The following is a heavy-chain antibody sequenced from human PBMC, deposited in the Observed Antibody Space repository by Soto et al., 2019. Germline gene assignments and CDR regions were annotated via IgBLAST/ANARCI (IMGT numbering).Heavy chain of an antibody. Sequence: SGKVSFKASAFTLTTHGFTWVRQAPGQGLEWMGWSSALNGYTNYAQNFQGRLTITTDSSTSTAYMELRSLSSDDTAVYYFAYATSIAIGLRNWGQGTLVTVSS. J-gene: IGHJ4*02. CDR2: SSALNGYT. CDR3: AYATSIAIGLRN. V-gene: IGHV1-18*01. D-gene: IGHD6-6*01. CDR1: AFTLTTHG.